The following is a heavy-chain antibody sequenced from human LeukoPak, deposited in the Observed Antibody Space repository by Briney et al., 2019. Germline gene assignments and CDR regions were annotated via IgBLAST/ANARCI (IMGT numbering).Heavy chain of an antibody. CDR1: GGSISSYY. Sequence: SETLSLTCTVSGGSISSYYWSWIRQPPGKGLEWIGYIYYSGSTNYNPSLQSRVTIAVDTSKNQFSLKLSSVTAADTAFYYCARGKRTAAGFNWFDPWGQGTLVTVSS. J-gene: IGHJ5*02. CDR2: IYYSGST. D-gene: IGHD6-13*01. V-gene: IGHV4-59*01. CDR3: ARGKRTAAGFNWFDP.